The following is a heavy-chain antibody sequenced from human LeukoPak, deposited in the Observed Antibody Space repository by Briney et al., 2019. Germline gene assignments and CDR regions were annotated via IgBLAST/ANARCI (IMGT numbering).Heavy chain of an antibody. D-gene: IGHD2-21*02. V-gene: IGHV3-21*01. CDR2: ISSSSSYI. J-gene: IGHJ6*03. CDR1: AFTFSSYS. CDR3: ARQLAYCGGDCYDYMDV. Sequence: PGGSLRLSCAASAFTFSSYSMNWVRQAPGKGLEWVSSISSSSSYIYYADSVKGRFTISRDNAKNSLYLQMNSLRAEDTAVYYCARQLAYCGGDCYDYMDVWGKGTTVTVSS.